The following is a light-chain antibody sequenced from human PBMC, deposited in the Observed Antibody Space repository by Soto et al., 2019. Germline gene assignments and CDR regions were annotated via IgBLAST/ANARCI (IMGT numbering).Light chain of an antibody. CDR1: QDISNY. J-gene: IGKJ4*01. V-gene: IGKV1-33*01. CDR2: DAS. CDR3: QQYDNLPLT. Sequence: DIQMTKSPSSLSASVGDRVTITCHARQDISNYLNCYQQKPGKAPKLLIYDASNLETGVPSRFSGSGSGTDFTFTISSLQPEDIATYYCQQYDNLPLTFGGGTKVEIK.